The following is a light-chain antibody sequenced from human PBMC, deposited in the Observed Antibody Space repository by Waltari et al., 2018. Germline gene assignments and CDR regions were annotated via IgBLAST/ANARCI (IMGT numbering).Light chain of an antibody. Sequence: SYVLTQPHSVSAAPGKTARLTCGGDRIGAKSVHWYQQKSGQAPVLVVYDDSDRPSGVPARFSGSNSGNTATLSITRVEAGDEADYYCQVWDSRSNHVVFGGGTQLTVL. CDR1: RIGAKS. V-gene: IGLV3-21*03. CDR3: QVWDSRSNHVV. CDR2: DDS. J-gene: IGLJ2*01.